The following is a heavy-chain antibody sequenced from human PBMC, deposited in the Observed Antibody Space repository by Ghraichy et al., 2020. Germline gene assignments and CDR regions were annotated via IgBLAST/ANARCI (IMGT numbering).Heavy chain of an antibody. D-gene: IGHD6-19*01. V-gene: IGHV1-2*02. CDR3: ARGYLVWGIAVAGTVSP. CDR1: GYTFTGYY. Sequence: ASVKVSCKASGYTFTGYYMHWVRQAPGQGLEWMGWINPNSGGTNYAQKFQGRVTMTRDTSISTAYMELSRLRSDDTAVYYCARGYLVWGIAVAGTVSPWGQGTLVTVSS. J-gene: IGHJ5*02. CDR2: INPNSGGT.